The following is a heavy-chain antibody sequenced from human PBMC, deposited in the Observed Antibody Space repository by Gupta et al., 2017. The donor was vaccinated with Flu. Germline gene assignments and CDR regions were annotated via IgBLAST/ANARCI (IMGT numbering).Heavy chain of an antibody. CDR3: AGVDDSRGGIGAD. J-gene: IGHJ4*02. CDR1: FSTYR. CDR2: ISSSSSYI. V-gene: IGHV3-21*01. Sequence: FSTYRMTWVRQAPGKGLEWVSSISSSSSYIYHADAVKGRFTISSYNAKKALYLQLNRLGEEDTAVYYCAGVDDSRGGIGADGGQGTLVTVSS. D-gene: IGHD3-22*01.